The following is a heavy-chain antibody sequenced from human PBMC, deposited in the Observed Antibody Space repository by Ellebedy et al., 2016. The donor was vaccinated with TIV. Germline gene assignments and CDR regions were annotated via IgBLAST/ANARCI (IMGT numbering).Heavy chain of an antibody. Sequence: PGGSLRLSCTASTLTLSVHTMSWVRQAPGKGLEWVSSISDSGTSTFYADSVKGRFTISRDTSKNTLFLQMNSLRAEETAIYYCARGFAAAVDTFDFWGQGTLVTVSS. D-gene: IGHD6-13*01. CDR1: TLTLSVHT. J-gene: IGHJ4*02. CDR3: ARGFAAAVDTFDF. CDR2: ISDSGTST. V-gene: IGHV3-23*01.